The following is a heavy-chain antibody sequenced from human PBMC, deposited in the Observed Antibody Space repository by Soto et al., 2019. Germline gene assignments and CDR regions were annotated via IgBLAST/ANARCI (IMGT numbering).Heavy chain of an antibody. CDR2: IIPIFGTA. Sequence: SVKVSCKASGGTFSSYAISWVRQAPGQGLEWMGGIIPIFGTANYAQKFQGRVTITADESTSTAYMELSSLRSEDTAVYYCARDRSDYYDSSGYYPWGQGTLVTVSS. CDR3: ARDRSDYYDSSGYYP. V-gene: IGHV1-69*13. CDR1: GGTFSSYA. D-gene: IGHD3-22*01. J-gene: IGHJ5*02.